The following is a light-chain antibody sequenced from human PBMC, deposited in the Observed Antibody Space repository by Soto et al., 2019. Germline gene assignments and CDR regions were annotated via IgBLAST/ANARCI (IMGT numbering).Light chain of an antibody. CDR3: QQYNNWPPLT. Sequence: EIVVTQSPATLSVSPGERATLSCRASQSVSINLAWYQQKPGQAPRLLIYGASNRATGIPARFSGSGSGTEFTLTISSLQSEDFAVYYCQQYNNWPPLTFGGGTKVEIK. V-gene: IGKV3-15*01. CDR2: GAS. CDR1: QSVSIN. J-gene: IGKJ4*01.